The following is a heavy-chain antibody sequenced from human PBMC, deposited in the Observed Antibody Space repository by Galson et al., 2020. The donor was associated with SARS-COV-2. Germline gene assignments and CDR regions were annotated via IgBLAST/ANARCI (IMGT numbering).Heavy chain of an antibody. Sequence: NSAGSLRLSCAASGFTISSYTIVWVRQAQGQGLEYVSSISDRGTYRFFGTSVKGRFTTTTDNAEKSLYLHMNSLRDDDTAVYYCASSPPSKWLPDCGGAWHRDGFDLWGQGTAVAVSS. V-gene: IGHV3-21*01. CDR1: GFTISSYT. D-gene: IGHD2-21*01. CDR2: ISDRGTYR. J-gene: IGHJ3*01. CDR3: ASSPPSKWLPDCGGAWHRDGFDL.